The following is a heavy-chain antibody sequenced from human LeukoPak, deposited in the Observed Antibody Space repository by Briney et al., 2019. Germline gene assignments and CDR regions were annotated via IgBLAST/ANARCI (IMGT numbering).Heavy chain of an antibody. CDR1: GYTFTGYY. V-gene: IGHV1-2*02. CDR2: INPNSGGT. CDR3: ARGRSITIFGVVTRRYNWFDP. D-gene: IGHD3-3*01. J-gene: IGHJ5*02. Sequence: GASVKVSCKASGYTFTGYYMRWVRQAPGQGLEWMGWINPNSGGTNYAQKFQGRVTMTRDTSISTAYMELSRLRSDDTAVYYCARGRSITIFGVVTRRYNWFDPWGQGTLVTVSS.